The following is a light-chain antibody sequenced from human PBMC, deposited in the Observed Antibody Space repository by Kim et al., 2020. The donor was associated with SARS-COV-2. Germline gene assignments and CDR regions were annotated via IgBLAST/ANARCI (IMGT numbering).Light chain of an antibody. CDR3: QLYTSSSWT. CDR2: GAS. V-gene: IGKV3-20*01. Sequence: ETVLTQSPGTLSLSPGERATLSCRASQSVNSIYLAWYQQKPGQAPRLLIYGASSRATGIPDRFTGSGSGTDFTLTISRLEPEDFAVYYCQLYTSSSWTFGQWTKVDIK. CDR1: QSVNSIY. J-gene: IGKJ1*01.